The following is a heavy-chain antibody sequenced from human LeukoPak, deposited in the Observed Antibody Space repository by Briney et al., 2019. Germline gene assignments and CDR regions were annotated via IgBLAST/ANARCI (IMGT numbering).Heavy chain of an antibody. V-gene: IGHV4-59*12. CDR2: IYYSGST. CDR1: GGSISSYY. Sequence: PSETLSLTCTVSGGSISSYYWSWIRQPPGKGLEWIGYIYYSGSTNYNPSLKSRVTISVDTSKNQFSLKLSSVTAADTAVYYCARVRGYYTRGGYGAFDIWGQGTMVTVSS. J-gene: IGHJ3*02. D-gene: IGHD3-10*01. CDR3: ARVRGYYTRGGYGAFDI.